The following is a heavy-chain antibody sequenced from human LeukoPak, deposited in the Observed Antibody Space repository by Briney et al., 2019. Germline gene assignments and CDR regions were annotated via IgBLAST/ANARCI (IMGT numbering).Heavy chain of an antibody. CDR3: AKDGELGYTRSYLQH. J-gene: IGHJ1*01. Sequence: GGSLRLSCAASGFTFSAYAMSWVRQAPGKGLEWVSVMSGSGGSTNYADSVKGRFTISRDNSRDTLYLQMNSLRAEDTAVYYCAKDGELGYTRSYLQHWGQGTLVTVSS. CDR1: GFTFSAYA. D-gene: IGHD5-12*01. V-gene: IGHV3-23*01. CDR2: MSGSGGST.